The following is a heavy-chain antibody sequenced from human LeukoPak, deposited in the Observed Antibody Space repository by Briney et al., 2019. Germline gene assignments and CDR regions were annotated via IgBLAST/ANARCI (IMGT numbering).Heavy chain of an antibody. CDR1: GGSISSSSYY. CDR2: IYYSGST. CDR3: ARPNCGGDCRDAFDI. J-gene: IGHJ3*02. Sequence: PSETLSLTCTVSGGSISSSSYYWGWIRQPPGKGLEWIGSIYYSGSTYYNPSLKSRVTISVDTSKNQFSLKLSSVTAADTAVYYCARPNCGGDCRDAFDIWGQGTMVTVFS. D-gene: IGHD2-21*02. V-gene: IGHV4-39*01.